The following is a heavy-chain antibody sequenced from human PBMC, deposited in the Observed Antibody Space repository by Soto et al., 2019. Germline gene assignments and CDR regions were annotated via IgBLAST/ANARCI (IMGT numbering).Heavy chain of an antibody. D-gene: IGHD6-13*01. CDR1: GYTFSNYG. Sequence: VSVKVSCKASGYTFSNYGISWVRQAPGQGPEWMGWISGYNGNTKYAQKIQGRVSMTTDTSTSTAYLELRSLRSDDTAMYYCARGGSSWSAEYYQHWGQGTQVTVSS. V-gene: IGHV1-18*01. J-gene: IGHJ1*01. CDR3: ARGGSSWSAEYYQH. CDR2: ISGYNGNT.